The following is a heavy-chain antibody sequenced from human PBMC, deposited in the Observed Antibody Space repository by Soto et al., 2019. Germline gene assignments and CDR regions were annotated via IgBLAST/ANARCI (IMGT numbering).Heavy chain of an antibody. CDR2: INHSGST. CDR1: GGSFSGYY. Sequence: PSETLSLTCAVYGGSFSGYYWSWIRQPPGKGLEWIGEINHSGSTNYNPSLKSRVTISVDTSKNQFSLKLSSVTAADTAVYYCAIAEAENYYYGMDVWGQGTTVTVSS. CDR3: AIAEAENYYYGMDV. J-gene: IGHJ6*02. V-gene: IGHV4-34*01. D-gene: IGHD6-13*01.